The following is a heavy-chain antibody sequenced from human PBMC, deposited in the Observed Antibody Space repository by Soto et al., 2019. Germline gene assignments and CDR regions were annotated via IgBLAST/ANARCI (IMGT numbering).Heavy chain of an antibody. D-gene: IGHD6-13*01. CDR3: ARWGIAAGDY. V-gene: IGHV3-33*01. J-gene: IGHJ4*02. CDR2: IWYDGSNK. CDR1: GFTFSSYD. Sequence: QVQLVESGGGVVQPGRSLRLSCAASGFTFSSYDMHWVRQAPGKGLEWVAVIWYDGSNKYYADSVKGRFTISRDNSKNTLYMQMNRLRAEDTAVYYCARWGIAAGDYWGQGTLVTVSS.